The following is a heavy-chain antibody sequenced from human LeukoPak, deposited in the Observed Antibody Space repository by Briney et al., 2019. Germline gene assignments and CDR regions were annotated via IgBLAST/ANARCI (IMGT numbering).Heavy chain of an antibody. CDR1: GFTFDDYA. Sequence: GGSLRLSCAASGFTFDDYAMHWVRQAPGKGLEWVSLISWDGGSTYYADSVKGRFTISRDNSKNSLYLQMNSLRAEDTALYYCANARNWKAPFDYWGQGTLVTVSS. J-gene: IGHJ4*02. D-gene: IGHD1-20*01. CDR3: ANARNWKAPFDY. V-gene: IGHV3-43D*03. CDR2: ISWDGGST.